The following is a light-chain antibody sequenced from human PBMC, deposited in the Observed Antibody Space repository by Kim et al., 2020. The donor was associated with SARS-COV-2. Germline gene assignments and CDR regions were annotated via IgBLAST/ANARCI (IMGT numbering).Light chain of an antibody. V-gene: IGKV3-20*01. Sequence: EIVLAQSPGTLSLSPGERATLSCRASHSVRLNYLAWYQQKPGQAPRLLIYGASNRASDIPDRISGSGSGTDFTLTISRLEFEDFALYYCHQYGGSPWTFGQGTKLEI. CDR1: HSVRLNY. J-gene: IGKJ1*01. CDR2: GAS. CDR3: HQYGGSPWT.